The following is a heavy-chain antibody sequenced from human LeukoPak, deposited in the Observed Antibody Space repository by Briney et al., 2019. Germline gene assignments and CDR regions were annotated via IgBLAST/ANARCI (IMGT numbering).Heavy chain of an antibody. Sequence: PSETLSLTCSVSGGSISSYYWSWIRQPPGKGLEWIGYIYYSGSTNYNPSLKSRVTISVDTSKNQFSLKLSPVTAADTAVYYCARDLGYSSGWQFDYWGQGTLVTVSS. CDR1: GGSISSYY. CDR3: ARDLGYSSGWQFDY. V-gene: IGHV4-59*01. J-gene: IGHJ4*02. D-gene: IGHD6-19*01. CDR2: IYYSGST.